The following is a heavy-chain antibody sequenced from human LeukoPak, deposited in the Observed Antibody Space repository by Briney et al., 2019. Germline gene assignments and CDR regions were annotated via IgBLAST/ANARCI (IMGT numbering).Heavy chain of an antibody. J-gene: IGHJ4*02. V-gene: IGHV3-21*01. CDR3: ARSRRDGDYLFNAFDI. D-gene: IGHD4-17*01. CDR2: LSTSSSYI. CDR1: GFSFSSYN. Sequence: GGSLRLSCAASGFSFSSYNLNWVRQAPGKGLEWVSSLSTSSSYIYYADSVKGRFTVSRDNARNSLELQMNSLRAEDTAVYYCARSRRDGDYLFNAFDIWGQGALVTVSS.